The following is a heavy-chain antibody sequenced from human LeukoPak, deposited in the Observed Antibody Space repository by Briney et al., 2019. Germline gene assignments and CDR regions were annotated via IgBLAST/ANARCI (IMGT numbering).Heavy chain of an antibody. CDR3: ARLLDYDSSGYPDTFDI. V-gene: IGHV4-59*01. CDR2: IYYTGST. D-gene: IGHD3-22*01. J-gene: IGHJ3*02. CDR1: GGSISPNY. Sequence: ETLSLTCTVSGGSISPNYWSWIRQPPGKGLDWIGFIYYTGSTNYNPSLKSRVTVSIDTSKSHFSLKLSSLTAADTAVYYCARLLDYDSSGYPDTFDIWGQGTMVTVSS.